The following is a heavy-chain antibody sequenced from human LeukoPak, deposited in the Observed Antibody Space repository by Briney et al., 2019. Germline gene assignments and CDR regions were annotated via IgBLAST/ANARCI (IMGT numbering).Heavy chain of an antibody. V-gene: IGHV3-53*01. Sequence: QSGGSLRLSCAASGFTVSSNYMSWVRQAPGKGLEWVSVIYSGGSTYYADSVKGRFTISRDHSKNTLYLQMNSLRAEDTAVYYCARAGLYCSGGSCYHFDYWGQGTLVTVSS. CDR1: GFTVSSNY. CDR2: IYSGGST. J-gene: IGHJ4*02. D-gene: IGHD2-15*01. CDR3: ARAGLYCSGGSCYHFDY.